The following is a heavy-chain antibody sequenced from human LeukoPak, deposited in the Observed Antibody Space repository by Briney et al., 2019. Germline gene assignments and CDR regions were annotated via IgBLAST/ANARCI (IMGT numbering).Heavy chain of an antibody. V-gene: IGHV3-74*01. CDR3: AREIVGATPYYYYGMDV. J-gene: IGHJ6*02. D-gene: IGHD1-26*01. Sequence: GGSLRLSCAASGFTFSSYWMHWVRHTPGERLVWGSRINSDGSSTSYADSAKGRFTTSTDNAKNTLYLQMNSLRAEDTAVYSCAREIVGATPYYYYGMDVWGQGATVTVSS. CDR1: GFTFSSYW. CDR2: INSDGSST.